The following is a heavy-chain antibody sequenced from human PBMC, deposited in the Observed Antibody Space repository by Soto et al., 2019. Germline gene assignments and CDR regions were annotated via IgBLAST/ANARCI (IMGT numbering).Heavy chain of an antibody. CDR3: ARGYYYDSSGYHAGGYYYYYGMDV. CDR2: IIPILGIA. J-gene: IGHJ6*02. Sequence: QVQLVQSGAEVKKPGSSVKVSCKASGGTFSSYTISWVRQAPGQGLEWMGRIIPILGIANYAQKFQGRVTITADKSTSTAYMELSSLRSEDTAVYYCARGYYYDSSGYHAGGYYYYYGMDVWGQGTTVTVSS. CDR1: GGTFSSYT. D-gene: IGHD3-22*01. V-gene: IGHV1-69*02.